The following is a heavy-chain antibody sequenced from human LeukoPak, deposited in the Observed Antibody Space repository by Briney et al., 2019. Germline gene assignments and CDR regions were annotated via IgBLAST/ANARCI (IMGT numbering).Heavy chain of an antibody. Sequence: PGGSLRLSCAASGFTFTNAWMNWVRQAPGKGLEWVGRIKSKADGETIDYAAPVKGRFTFSRDDSKNMLYLQMNSLKSEDTAVYYCSTLTSRGLSDSWGQGTLVSVSS. J-gene: IGHJ4*02. CDR1: GFTFTNAW. CDR3: STLTSRGLSDS. CDR2: IKSKADGETI. D-gene: IGHD1-20*01. V-gene: IGHV3-15*07.